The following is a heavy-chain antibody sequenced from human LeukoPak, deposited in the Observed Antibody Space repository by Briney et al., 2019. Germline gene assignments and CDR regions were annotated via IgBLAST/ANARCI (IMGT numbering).Heavy chain of an antibody. V-gene: IGHV3-43*01. D-gene: IGHD6-13*01. CDR1: GFTFDDYV. J-gene: IGHJ5*02. CDR3: ARGHSSSWLGWLDR. Sequence: GGSLRLSCSASGFTFDDYVMHWVRQAPGKGLEWVSFISWDGYGTHYADSVKGRFSISRDNSKNSLYLQMNSLRSEDTALYFCARGHSSSWLGWLDRWGQGTLVTVSS. CDR2: ISWDGYGT.